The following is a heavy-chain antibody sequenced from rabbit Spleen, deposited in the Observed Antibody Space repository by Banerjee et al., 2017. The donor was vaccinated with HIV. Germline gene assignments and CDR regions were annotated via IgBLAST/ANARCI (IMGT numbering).Heavy chain of an antibody. Sequence: QEQLVESGGGLVQPGASLRLTCTASGFSFSRSYWMCWGRQAPGKGLEWIACIDAGSSGTTYYASWAKGRFTISKASWTTVTLQMTSLTAADTANYFCARDLADVIGWNFNLWGPGTLVTVS. CDR2: IDAGSSGTT. J-gene: IGHJ4*01. D-gene: IGHD2-1*01. V-gene: IGHV1S45*01. CDR1: GFSFSRSYW. CDR3: ARDLADVIGWNFNL.